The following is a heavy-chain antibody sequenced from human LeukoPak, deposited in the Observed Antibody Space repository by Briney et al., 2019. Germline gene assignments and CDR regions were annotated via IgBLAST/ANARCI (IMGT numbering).Heavy chain of an antibody. CDR2: ISGSGGST. D-gene: IGHD6-19*01. V-gene: IGHV3-23*01. Sequence: GGSLRLSCAASGFTFSSYGMSWVRQAPGKGLEWVSAISGSGGSTYYADSVKGRFTISRDNSKNTLYLQMNSLRAEDTAVYYCARDHSSGSSGYWGQGTLVTVSS. CDR3: ARDHSSGSSGY. CDR1: GFTFSSYG. J-gene: IGHJ4*02.